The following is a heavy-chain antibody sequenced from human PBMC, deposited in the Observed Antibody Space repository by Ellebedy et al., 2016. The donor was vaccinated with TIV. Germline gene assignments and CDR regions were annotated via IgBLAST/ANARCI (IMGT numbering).Heavy chain of an antibody. CDR3: TRLPTDSSSYYHVDDF. CDR2: IRSGVHDYAT. CDR1: GFTFSGSG. D-gene: IGHD3-22*01. Sequence: GESLKISCVASGFTFSGSGIYWVRQASGKGLEWVGRIRSGVHDYATTYAASVKGRFALSRDDSKNTAYLHMNSLKIEDTAVYYCTRLPTDSSSYYHVDDFWGQGTLVTVSS. V-gene: IGHV3-73*01. J-gene: IGHJ4*02.